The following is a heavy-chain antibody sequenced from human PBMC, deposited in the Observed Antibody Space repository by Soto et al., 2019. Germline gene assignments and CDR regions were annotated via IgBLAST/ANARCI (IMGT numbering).Heavy chain of an antibody. J-gene: IGHJ6*02. CDR3: AKDLSRADYGDYRDYYYYYGMDV. V-gene: IGHV3-23*01. D-gene: IGHD4-17*01. CDR2: ISGSGGST. CDR1: GFTFSSYV. Sequence: GGSLRLSCAASGFTFSSYVMSWVRQAPGKGLEWVSAISGSGGSTYYADSVKGRFTISRDNSKNRLYLQMNSLRAEDTAVYYCAKDLSRADYGDYRDYYYYYGMDVWGQGTTVTVSS.